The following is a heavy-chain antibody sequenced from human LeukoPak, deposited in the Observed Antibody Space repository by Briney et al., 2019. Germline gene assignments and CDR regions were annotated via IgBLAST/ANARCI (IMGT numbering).Heavy chain of an antibody. D-gene: IGHD2-15*01. V-gene: IGHV3-11*01. CDR3: ARGGKVVVAATDFDY. Sequence: PGGSLRLSCSASGFTFSDYYMSWIPQAPGKGLEWVSYISSSGSTIYYADSVKGRFTISRDNAKNSLYLQINSLRAEGTAVYYCARGGKVVVAATDFDYWGQGTLVTVSS. J-gene: IGHJ4*02. CDR1: GFTFSDYY. CDR2: ISSSGSTI.